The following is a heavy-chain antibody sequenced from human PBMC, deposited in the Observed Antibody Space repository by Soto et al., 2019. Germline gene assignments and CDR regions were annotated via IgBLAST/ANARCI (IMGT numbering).Heavy chain of an antibody. V-gene: IGHV3-21*01. CDR1: GFTFSTYS. D-gene: IGHD5-18*01. CDR3: ARVAGTDMVLYMDV. J-gene: IGHJ6*03. Sequence: EVQLVESGGGLVKPGGSLRLSCAASGFTFSTYSMNWVRQAPGKGLEWVSSISSSSTYIYYADSVKGRFTISRDNAKKSLYLQMNSLRAEDTAVYSCARVAGTDMVLYMDVWGKGTTVTVSS. CDR2: ISSSSTYI.